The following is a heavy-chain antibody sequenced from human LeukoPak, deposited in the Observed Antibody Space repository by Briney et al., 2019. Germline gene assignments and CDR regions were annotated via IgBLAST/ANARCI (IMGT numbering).Heavy chain of an antibody. CDR2: ISSCSSYI. CDR1: GFTFSSYS. CDR3: ARDLYDILTGYSSNFDY. Sequence: GGSLRLSCAASGFTFSSYSMNWVRQAPGKGLEWVSSISSCSSYIYYAESVKGRFTISRDNAKNSLYLQMNSLRAEDTAVYYCARDLYDILTGYSSNFDYWGQGTLVTVSS. D-gene: IGHD3-9*01. J-gene: IGHJ4*02. V-gene: IGHV3-21*01.